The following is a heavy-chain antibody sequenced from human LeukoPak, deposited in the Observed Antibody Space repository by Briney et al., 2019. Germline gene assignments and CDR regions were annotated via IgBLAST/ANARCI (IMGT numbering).Heavy chain of an antibody. J-gene: IGHJ4*02. CDR2: IYHSGST. V-gene: IGHV4-38-2*01. D-gene: IGHD3-22*01. CDR1: GYSISSGYY. Sequence: KPSETLSLTCAVSGYSISSGYYWGWIRQPPGKGLEWIGSIYHSGSTYYNPSLKSRVTISVDTSKNQFSLKLSSETAADTAVYYCARQGFGVITTFDYWGQGTLVTVSS. CDR3: ARQGFGVITTFDY.